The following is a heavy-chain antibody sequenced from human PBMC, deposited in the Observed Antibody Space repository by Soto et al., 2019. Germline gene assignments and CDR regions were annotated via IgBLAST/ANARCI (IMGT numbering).Heavy chain of an antibody. CDR2: IIPIFGTA. CDR3: ARDRLGAPPYYYYYGMDV. Sequence: SVKVSCKASGGTFSSYAISWVRQAPGQGLEWMGGIIPIFGTANYAQKFQGRVTITADESTSTAYMELSSLRSEDTAVYYCARDRLGAPPYYYYYGMDVGGQGTTVTVSS. CDR1: GGTFSSYA. D-gene: IGHD1-26*01. V-gene: IGHV1-69*13. J-gene: IGHJ6*02.